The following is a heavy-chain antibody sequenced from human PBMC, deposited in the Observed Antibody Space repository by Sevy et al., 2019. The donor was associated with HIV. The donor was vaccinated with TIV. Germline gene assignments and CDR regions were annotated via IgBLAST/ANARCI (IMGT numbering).Heavy chain of an antibody. CDR2: INTRGST. J-gene: IGHJ4*02. CDR1: GDSFSSYF. Sequence: SETLSLTCTVSGDSFSSYFWAWIRQPAGKGLEWIGRINTRGSTSYNPSLKSRVTMSVDTSKSQFSLKVTSLTAADTARHFCARSNWVTATNGFSKSYYFDYWGQGSLVTVSS. CDR3: ARSNWVTATNGFSKSYYFDY. D-gene: IGHD7-27*01. V-gene: IGHV4-4*07.